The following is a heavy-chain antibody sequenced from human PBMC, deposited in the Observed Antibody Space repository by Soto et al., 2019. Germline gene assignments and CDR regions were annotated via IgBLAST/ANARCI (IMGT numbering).Heavy chain of an antibody. CDR2: ISTDNGRT. V-gene: IGHV1-18*04. J-gene: IGHJ6*02. Sequence: QVQLVQSGPEMKKPGASARVSCKVSGYTLSNNGLSWVRQAPGQRFEWLGWISTDNGRTNYAQKFRGRVSMTTDTSTGTAYMELTNLRSDDTAVYYCVRDDGGLVRYYYHGWDVWGQGTTVTVTS. D-gene: IGHD6-6*01. CDR1: GYTLSNNG. CDR3: VRDDGGLVRYYYHGWDV.